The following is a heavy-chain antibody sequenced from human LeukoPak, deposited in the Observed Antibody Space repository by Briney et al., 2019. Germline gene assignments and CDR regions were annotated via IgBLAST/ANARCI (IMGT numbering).Heavy chain of an antibody. CDR3: AKDGLRDLVVPAASDY. CDR2: ISGSGGST. D-gene: IGHD2-2*01. Sequence: PGGSLRLSCAASGFTFSSYAMSWVRQAPGKGLEWVSAISGSGGSTYYADSVKGRFTISRDNSKNTLYLQMNSLRAEDTAVYYCAKDGLRDLVVPAASDYWGQGTLVTVSS. V-gene: IGHV3-23*01. J-gene: IGHJ4*02. CDR1: GFTFSSYA.